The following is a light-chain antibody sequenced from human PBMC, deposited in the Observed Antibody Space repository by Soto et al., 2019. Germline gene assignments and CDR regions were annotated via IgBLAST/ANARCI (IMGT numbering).Light chain of an antibody. CDR3: QETFSTPSFT. Sequence: DIQITQSPSSLSASVGDGVTITCLSSQSISNYVNWYQQKPVKAPKLLIYAASRLQSGVPSRFSGTGSRTDFTLTISSLQPEDFATYYCQETFSTPSFTFGGGTKVDIK. CDR2: AAS. V-gene: IGKV1-39*01. CDR1: QSISNY. J-gene: IGKJ4*01.